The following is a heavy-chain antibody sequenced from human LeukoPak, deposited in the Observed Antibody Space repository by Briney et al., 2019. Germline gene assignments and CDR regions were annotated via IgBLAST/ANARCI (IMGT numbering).Heavy chain of an antibody. Sequence: PSETLSLTCTVSGGSISSGSYYWSWIRQPAGKGLEWIGRIYTSGSTNYNPSLKSRVTISVDTSKNQFSLKLSSVTAADTAVYYCARAEGAFDIWGQGTMVTVSS. J-gene: IGHJ3*02. CDR3: ARAEGAFDI. CDR2: IYTSGST. CDR1: GGSISSGSYY. V-gene: IGHV4-61*02.